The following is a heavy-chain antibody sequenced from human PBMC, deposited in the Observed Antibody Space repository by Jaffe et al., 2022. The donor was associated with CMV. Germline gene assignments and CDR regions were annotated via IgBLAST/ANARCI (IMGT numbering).Heavy chain of an antibody. V-gene: IGHV3-48*03. CDR3: ARDWVPGDPLSY. J-gene: IGHJ4*02. CDR1: GFTFSSYE. D-gene: IGHD3-10*01. CDR2: ISSSGSTI. Sequence: EVQLVESGGGLVQPGGSLRLSCAASGFTFSSYEMNWVRQAPGKGLEWVSYISSSGSTIYYADSVKGRFTISRDNAKNSLYLQMNSLRAEDTAVYYCARDWVPGDPLSYWGQGTLVTVSS.